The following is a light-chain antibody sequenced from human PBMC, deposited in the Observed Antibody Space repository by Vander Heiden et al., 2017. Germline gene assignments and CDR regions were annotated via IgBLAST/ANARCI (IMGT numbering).Light chain of an antibody. CDR1: STNVGNQG. CDR3: SAWDSSLSAVV. Sequence: QAGLTQPHSVSKGLRQTATLTCTGNSTNVGNQGAAWLQQHQGHPPKLLSYRNNNRPSGISERFSASRSGNTASLTITGLQPEDEADYYCSAWDSSLSAVVFGGGTKLTVL. CDR2: RNN. V-gene: IGLV10-54*04. J-gene: IGLJ2*01.